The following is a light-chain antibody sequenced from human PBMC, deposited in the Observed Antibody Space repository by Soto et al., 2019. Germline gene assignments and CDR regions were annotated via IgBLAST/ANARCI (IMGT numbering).Light chain of an antibody. CDR1: QRVSNTY. V-gene: IGKV3-20*01. Sequence: IVLAQSPGTLSLSTGERATLSCRASQRVSNTYLAWYQQKPGQAPRLLIYGVSSRATGIPDRFSGSGSGTDFTLTISRLEPEDFAVYYCQQYSSSPVTFGGGTKVDIK. CDR3: QQYSSSPVT. CDR2: GVS. J-gene: IGKJ4*01.